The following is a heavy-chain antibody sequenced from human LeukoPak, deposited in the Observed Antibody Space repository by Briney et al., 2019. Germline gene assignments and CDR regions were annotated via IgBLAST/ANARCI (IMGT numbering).Heavy chain of an antibody. Sequence: GGSLRLSCAPSGFTFSTYSMNWVRQAPGKGLEWVSAISGSGGSTYYADSVKGRFTISRDNSKNTLYLQMNSLRAEDTAVYYCAKVVYDSSGYFDYWGQGTLVTVSS. V-gene: IGHV3-23*01. CDR2: ISGSGGST. CDR3: AKVVYDSSGYFDY. CDR1: GFTFSTYS. D-gene: IGHD3-22*01. J-gene: IGHJ4*02.